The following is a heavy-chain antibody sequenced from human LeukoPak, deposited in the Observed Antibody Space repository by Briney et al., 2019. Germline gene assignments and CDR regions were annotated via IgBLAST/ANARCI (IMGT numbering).Heavy chain of an antibody. CDR1: GYTFSVYA. Sequence: ASVKVSCKASGYTFSVYAVIWVRQAPGQGLEWMGWINTNTGNPTYAQGFTGRFVFSSDTSVSTAYLQISSLKAEDTAVYYCARPGSGYPHDAFDIWGQGTMVTVSS. CDR3: ARPGSGYPHDAFDI. CDR2: INTNTGNP. V-gene: IGHV7-4-1*02. D-gene: IGHD3-3*01. J-gene: IGHJ3*02.